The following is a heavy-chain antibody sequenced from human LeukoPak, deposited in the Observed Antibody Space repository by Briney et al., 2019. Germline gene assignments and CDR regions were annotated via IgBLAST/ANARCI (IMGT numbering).Heavy chain of an antibody. CDR2: MNPNSGNT. V-gene: IGHV1-8*01. D-gene: IGHD1-26*01. CDR1: GYTFTSYD. CDR3: ARGVVLVGATVDAFDI. J-gene: IGHJ3*02. Sequence: ASVKVSCKASGYTFTSYDINWVRQATGEGLVWMGWMNPNSGNTGYAQKFQGRVTMTRNTSISTAYMELSSLRSEDTAVYYCARGVVLVGATVDAFDIWGQGTMVTVSS.